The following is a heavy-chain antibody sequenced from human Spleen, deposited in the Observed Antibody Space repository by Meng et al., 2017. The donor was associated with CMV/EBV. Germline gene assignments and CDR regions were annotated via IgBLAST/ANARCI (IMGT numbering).Heavy chain of an antibody. J-gene: IGHJ4*02. V-gene: IGHV3-9*01. CDR2: ISWNSGSI. D-gene: IGHD1-26*01. CDR1: GFTFDDYA. CDR3: AKGYDSGSMYYFDY. Sequence: GGSLRLSCAASGFTFDDYAMHWVRQAPGKGLEWVSGISWNSGSIGYADSVKGRFTISRDNAKNSLYLQMNSLRAEGTALYYCAKGYDSGSMYYFDYWGQGTLVTVSS.